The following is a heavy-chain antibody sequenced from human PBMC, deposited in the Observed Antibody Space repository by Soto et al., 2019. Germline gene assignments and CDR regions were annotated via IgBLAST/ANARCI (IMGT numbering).Heavy chain of an antibody. CDR3: AKDEAPRGGSYFDY. J-gene: IGHJ4*02. D-gene: IGHD3-10*01. CDR2: ISGSGGST. V-gene: IGHV3-23*01. CDR1: GLTFSSYA. Sequence: GGSLRLSCAASGLTFSSYAMSWVRQAPGKGLDWVSAISGSGGSTFYADSVKGRFTISRDNSKNTLYLQMNSLRAEDTAVYYCAKDEAPRGGSYFDYWGRGTLVTVSS.